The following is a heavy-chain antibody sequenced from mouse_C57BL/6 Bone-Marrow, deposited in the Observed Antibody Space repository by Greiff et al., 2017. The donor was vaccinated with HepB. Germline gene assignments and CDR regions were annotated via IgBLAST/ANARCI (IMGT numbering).Heavy chain of an antibody. Sequence: QVQLQQPGAELVKPGASVKMSCKASGYTFTSYWITWVKQRPGQGLEWIGDIYPGSGSTNYNEKFKSKATLTVDTSSSTAYMQLSSLTSEDSAVYDCARKFITTVAATPFFDYWGQGTTLTVSS. J-gene: IGHJ2*01. CDR2: IYPGSGST. V-gene: IGHV1-55*01. D-gene: IGHD1-1*01. CDR1: GYTFTSYW. CDR3: ARKFITTVAATPFFDY.